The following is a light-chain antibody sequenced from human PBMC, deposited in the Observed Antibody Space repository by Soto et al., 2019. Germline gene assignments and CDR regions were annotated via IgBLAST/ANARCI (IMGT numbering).Light chain of an antibody. CDR2: GAS. V-gene: IGKV3-15*01. CDR3: QQYNKWPLT. CDR1: HSVSID. J-gene: IGKJ1*01. Sequence: EIVMTQSPATLSVSPGEGATLSWRASHSVSIDLAGYQQTPGQAPRLLIYGASTRATGIPVRFSGSASGIEFTLTISSLQSEDFTVYYCQQYNKWPLTFGQGTKV.